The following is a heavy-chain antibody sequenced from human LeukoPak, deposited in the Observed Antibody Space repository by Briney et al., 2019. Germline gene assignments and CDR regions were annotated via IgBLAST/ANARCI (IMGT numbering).Heavy chain of an antibody. CDR2: IRYDGSNK. D-gene: IGHD3-9*01. CDR3: AKDFYDILTGYYMSHYYYYMDV. Sequence: GGSLRLSCAASGFTFSSYGMHWVRQAPGKGLEWVAFIRYDGSNKYYADSVKGRFTISRDNSKNTLYLQMNGLRAEDTAVYYCAKDFYDILTGYYMSHYYYYMDVWGKGTTVTISS. V-gene: IGHV3-30*02. J-gene: IGHJ6*03. CDR1: GFTFSSYG.